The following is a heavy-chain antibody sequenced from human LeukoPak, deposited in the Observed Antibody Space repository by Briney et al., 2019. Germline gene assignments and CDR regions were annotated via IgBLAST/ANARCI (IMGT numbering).Heavy chain of an antibody. V-gene: IGHV1-2*02. CDR1: GYTFTGYY. J-gene: IGHJ6*03. D-gene: IGHD6-6*01. Sequence: ASVKVSCKASGYTFTGYYMHWVRQAPGQGLEWMGWINPNSGGTNYAQKFQGRVTMTRDTSISTAYMELSRLRSDDTAVYYCARDMEYSSSPGVYYYYMDVWGKGTTVTVSS. CDR3: ARDMEYSSSPGVYYYYMDV. CDR2: INPNSGGT.